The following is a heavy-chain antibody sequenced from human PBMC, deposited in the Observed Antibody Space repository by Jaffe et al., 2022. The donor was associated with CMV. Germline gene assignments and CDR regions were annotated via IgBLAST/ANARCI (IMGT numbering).Heavy chain of an antibody. CDR3: AREAGVGLSGGSCYSCRYYMDV. J-gene: IGHJ6*03. Sequence: EVQLVESGGGLVQPGGSLRLSCAASGFTVSSNYMSWVRQAPGKGLEWVSVIYSGGSTYYADSVKGRFTISRDNSKNTLYLQMNSLRAEDTAVYYCAREAGVGLSGGSCYSCRYYMDVWGKGTTVTVSS. D-gene: IGHD2-15*01. CDR2: IYSGGST. V-gene: IGHV3-66*01. CDR1: GFTVSSNY.